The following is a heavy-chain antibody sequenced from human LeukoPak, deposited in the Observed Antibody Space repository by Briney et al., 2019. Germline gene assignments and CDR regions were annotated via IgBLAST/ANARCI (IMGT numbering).Heavy chain of an antibody. CDR2: IYYSGST. CDR3: ARGSVAGTRGLSEFDY. Sequence: SETLSLTCTVSGGSISSYYWSWIRQPAGKGLEWMGYIYYSGSTNYNPSLKSRVTISVDTSKNQFSLKLSSVTAADTAVYYCARGSVAGTRGLSEFDYWGQGTLVTVSS. D-gene: IGHD6-19*01. V-gene: IGHV4-59*01. J-gene: IGHJ4*02. CDR1: GGSISSYY.